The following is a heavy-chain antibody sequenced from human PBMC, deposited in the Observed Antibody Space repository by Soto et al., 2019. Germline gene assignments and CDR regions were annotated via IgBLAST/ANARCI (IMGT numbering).Heavy chain of an antibody. CDR2: ISSSSSTI. V-gene: IGHV3-48*01. Sequence: GESLKISCAASGFTFSSYSMNWVRQAPGKGLEWVSYISSSSSTIYYADSVKGRFTISRDNAKNSLYLQMNSLRAEDTAVYYCARRTIQLWPRMDVWGQGTTVTVSS. J-gene: IGHJ6*02. CDR1: GFTFSSYS. CDR3: ARRTIQLWPRMDV. D-gene: IGHD5-18*01.